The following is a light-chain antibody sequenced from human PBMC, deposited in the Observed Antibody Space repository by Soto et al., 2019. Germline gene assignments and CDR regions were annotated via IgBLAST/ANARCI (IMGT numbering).Light chain of an antibody. V-gene: IGKV3-15*01. CDR1: QSVRSH. Sequence: EVVMTQSPVTLSVSPGERATLFCRASQSVRSHLAWFQQKPGQAPNLLVFGASTRATGVPARFSGSESGTEFTLTISSLQSEDVGLYFCQQYNDWPRTFGGGTKVDI. CDR3: QQYNDWPRT. J-gene: IGKJ4*01. CDR2: GAS.